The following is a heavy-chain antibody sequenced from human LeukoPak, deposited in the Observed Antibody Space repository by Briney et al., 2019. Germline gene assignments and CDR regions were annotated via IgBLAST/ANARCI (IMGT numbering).Heavy chain of an antibody. Sequence: GGSLRLSCAASGFTFSSYEMNWVRQAPGKGLEWVAVISYDGSIKYNADSVKGRFTISRDDSKNTLYLQMNSLRAEDTAVYYCAKRMWGSGTETFDYWGQGTLVTVSS. V-gene: IGHV3-30*18. CDR3: AKRMWGSGTETFDY. J-gene: IGHJ4*02. CDR1: GFTFSSYE. CDR2: ISYDGSIK. D-gene: IGHD3-10*01.